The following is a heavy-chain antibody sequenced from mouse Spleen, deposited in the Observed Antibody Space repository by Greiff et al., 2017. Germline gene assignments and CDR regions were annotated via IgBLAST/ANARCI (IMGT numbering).Heavy chain of an antibody. D-gene: IGHD2-10*01. CDR1: GFTFSSYA. V-gene: IGHV5-9-3*01. J-gene: IGHJ2*01. CDR3: ARQQTYYGNYLYYFDY. CDR2: ISSGGGNT. Sequence: EVHLVESGGGLVKLGGSLKLSCAASGFTFSSYAMSWVRQTPEKRLEWVATISSGGGNTYYPDSVKGRFTISRDNAKNTLYLQMSSLKSEDTAMYYCARQQTYYGNYLYYFDYWGQGTTLTVSS.